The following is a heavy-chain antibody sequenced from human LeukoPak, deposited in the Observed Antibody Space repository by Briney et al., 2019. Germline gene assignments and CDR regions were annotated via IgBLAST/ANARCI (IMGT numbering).Heavy chain of an antibody. CDR3: AIQAGDFDY. V-gene: IGHV3-30*03. D-gene: IGHD4-17*01. J-gene: IGHJ4*02. CDR2: ISYDGSNK. Sequence: GGSLRLSCAASGFTFSSYGMHWVRQAPGKGLEWVAVISYDGSNKYYADSVKGRFTISRDSSKNTLYLQMNSLRAEDTAVYYCAIQAGDFDYWGQGTLVTVSS. CDR1: GFTFSSYG.